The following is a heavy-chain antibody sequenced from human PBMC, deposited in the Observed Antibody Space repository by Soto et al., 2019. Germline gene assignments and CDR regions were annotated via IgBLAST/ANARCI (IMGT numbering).Heavy chain of an antibody. Sequence: PGGSLRLTCAASGFTFSSYAMSWVRQAPGKGLEWVSAISGSGGSTYYADSVKGRFTISRDNSKNTLYLQMNSLRAEDTAVYYCAKTGERWGYYDSSGYYLSGSTPFDYWGQGTLVTVSS. CDR1: GFTFSSYA. CDR3: AKTGERWGYYDSSGYYLSGSTPFDY. D-gene: IGHD3-22*01. CDR2: ISGSGGST. J-gene: IGHJ4*02. V-gene: IGHV3-23*01.